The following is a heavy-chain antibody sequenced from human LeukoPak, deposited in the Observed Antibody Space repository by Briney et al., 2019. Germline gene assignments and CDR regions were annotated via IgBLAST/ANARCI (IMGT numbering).Heavy chain of an antibody. CDR3: ASLRYCSGGSCFPKYFQH. J-gene: IGHJ1*01. V-gene: IGHV4-59*08. D-gene: IGHD2-15*01. Sequence: PSETLSLTCTVSGGSISRYYWSWLPQPPGKGVEWIGYVYYSGSINYNPSLKSRVAISAATSKNQFSLKLSSVTAADTAVCYCASLRYCSGGSCFPKYFQHWGQGTLVTVSS. CDR1: GGSISRYY. CDR2: VYYSGSI.